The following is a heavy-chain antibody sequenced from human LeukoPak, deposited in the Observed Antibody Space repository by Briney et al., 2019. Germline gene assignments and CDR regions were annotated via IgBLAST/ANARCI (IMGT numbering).Heavy chain of an antibody. CDR3: ARDYCRTTSCLES. D-gene: IGHD2-2*01. Sequence: GGSLRLSCAASGFTFNSYGMFWVRQAPGKGLEWVAFIWPDGSNKLYGDSVKGRFTISRDNSKNTVYLQMNSLRAEDTAVYYCARDYCRTTSCLESWGQGTLVTVSS. V-gene: IGHV3-33*01. CDR1: GFTFNSYG. CDR2: IWPDGSNK. J-gene: IGHJ4*02.